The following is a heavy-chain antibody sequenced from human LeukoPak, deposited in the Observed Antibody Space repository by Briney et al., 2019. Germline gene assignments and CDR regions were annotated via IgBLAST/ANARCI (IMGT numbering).Heavy chain of an antibody. Sequence: SETLSLTCALYGGSFTGYYWRWIRQPPGKGLEWIGGINHSGSTKYNPSLKSRVTISVDTSTKQFFLRLTSVTAADTAVYYCACHAVRYSAYDREEDAFDIWGQGTMVTVSS. CDR3: ACHAVRYSAYDREEDAFDI. CDR1: GGSFTGYY. V-gene: IGHV4-34*01. D-gene: IGHD5-12*01. CDR2: INHSGST. J-gene: IGHJ3*02.